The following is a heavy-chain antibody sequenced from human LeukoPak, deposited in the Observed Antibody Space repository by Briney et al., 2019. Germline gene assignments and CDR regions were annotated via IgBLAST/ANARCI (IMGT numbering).Heavy chain of an antibody. CDR1: GYTLTELS. CDR2: FDPEDGET. Sequence: ASVKVSCKVSGYTLTELSMHWVRQAPGKGLEWMGGFDPEDGETIYAQKFQGRVTMTEDTSTDTAYMELSSLRSGDTAVYYCATDLPSYYDSSGYHFDYWGQGTLVTVSS. V-gene: IGHV1-24*01. CDR3: ATDLPSYYDSSGYHFDY. J-gene: IGHJ4*02. D-gene: IGHD3-22*01.